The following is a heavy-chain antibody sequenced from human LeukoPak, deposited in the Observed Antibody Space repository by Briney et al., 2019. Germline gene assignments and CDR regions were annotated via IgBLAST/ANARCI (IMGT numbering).Heavy chain of an antibody. CDR3: ARGRIAAAGTSRFDP. CDR1: GFTFSSYS. V-gene: IGHV3-21*01. J-gene: IGHJ5*02. D-gene: IGHD6-13*01. CDR2: ISSSSSYI. Sequence: GGSLRLSCAASGFTFSSYSMNWVRQAPGKGLEWVSSISSSSSYIYYADSVKGRFTISRDNAKNSLYLQMNSLRAEDTAVYYCARGRIAAAGTSRFDPWGQGTLVTVSS.